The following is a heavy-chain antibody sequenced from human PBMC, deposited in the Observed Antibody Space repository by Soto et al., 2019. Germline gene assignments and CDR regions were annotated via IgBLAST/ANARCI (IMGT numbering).Heavy chain of an antibody. J-gene: IGHJ5*02. V-gene: IGHV3-7*01. Sequence: EVQLAESGGGLVQPGGSLRLSCAASDFTFSRQWMSWVRQAPGKGLEWVANIKEDGSKIYYVDSVRGRFTISRDNAKNSLYLQMSSLRAEDTAVYYCARDYYGWWSHDTWGQGTLVTVSS. CDR2: IKEDGSKI. D-gene: IGHD3-10*01. CDR1: DFTFSRQW. CDR3: ARDYYGWWSHDT.